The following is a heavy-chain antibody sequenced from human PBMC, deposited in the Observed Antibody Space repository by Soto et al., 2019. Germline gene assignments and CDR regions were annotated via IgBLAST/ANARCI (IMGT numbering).Heavy chain of an antibody. J-gene: IGHJ4*02. V-gene: IGHV4-39*07. CDR3: ARGHGVLLWFGGIDY. D-gene: IGHD3-10*01. Sequence: SETLSLTCTVSGGSISSSRCHWGWIRQPPGKGLEWIASIKYSGSTFYNPSLKSRVTISVDTSKNQFSLKLSSVTAADTAVYYCARGHGVLLWFGGIDYWGQGTLVTVSS. CDR2: IKYSGST. CDR1: GGSISSSRCH.